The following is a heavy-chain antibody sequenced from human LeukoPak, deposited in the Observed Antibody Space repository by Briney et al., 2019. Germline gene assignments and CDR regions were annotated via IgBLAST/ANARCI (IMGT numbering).Heavy chain of an antibody. Sequence: SETLSLTCTVSGGSISSYYWSWIRQPPGKGLEWIGYIYYSGSTNYNPSLKSRVTISVDTSKNQFSLKLNSVTAADTAVYYCARGDGSGSYPFDYWGQGTLVTVPS. V-gene: IGHV4-59*01. D-gene: IGHD3-10*01. CDR2: IYYSGST. J-gene: IGHJ4*02. CDR1: GGSISSYY. CDR3: ARGDGSGSYPFDY.